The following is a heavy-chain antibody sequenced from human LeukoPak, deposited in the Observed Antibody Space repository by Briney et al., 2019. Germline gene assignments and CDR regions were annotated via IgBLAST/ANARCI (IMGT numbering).Heavy chain of an antibody. CDR2: INHSGST. CDR3: ARGIAVAGTPRLRYFDL. CDR1: GGSFSGYY. J-gene: IGHJ2*01. D-gene: IGHD6-19*01. V-gene: IGHV4-34*01. Sequence: SETLSLTCAVYGGSFSGYYWSWIRQPPGKGLEWIGEINHSGSTNYNPSLKSRVTISVDTSKNQFSLKLSSVTAADTAVYYCARGIAVAGTPRLRYFDLWGRGTLVTVSS.